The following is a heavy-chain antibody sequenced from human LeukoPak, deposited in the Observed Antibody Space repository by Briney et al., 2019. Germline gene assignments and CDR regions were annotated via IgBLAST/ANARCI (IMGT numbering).Heavy chain of an antibody. D-gene: IGHD3-10*01. CDR2: IIPILGIA. CDR1: GGTFSSYA. V-gene: IGHV1-69*04. CDR3: ARDPLTRWSGWFVEFPRFDY. J-gene: IGHJ4*02. Sequence: GASVKVSCKASGGTFSSYAISWVRRAPGQGLEWMGRIIPILGIANYAQKFQGRVTITADKSTSTAYMELSSLRSEDTAVYYCARDPLTRWSGWFVEFPRFDYWGQGTLVTVSS.